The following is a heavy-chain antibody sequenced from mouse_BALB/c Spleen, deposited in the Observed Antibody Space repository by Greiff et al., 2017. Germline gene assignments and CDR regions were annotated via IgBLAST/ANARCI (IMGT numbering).Heavy chain of an antibody. V-gene: IGHV5-12-2*01. D-gene: IGHD2-14*01. J-gene: IGHJ3*01. CDR1: GFTFSSYT. CDR2: ISNGGGST. CDR3: ARTSYYRSAWFAY. Sequence: EVKLVESGGGLVQPGGSLKLSCAASGFTFSSYTMSWVRQTPEKRLEWVAYISNGGGSTYYPDTVKGRFTISRDNAKNTLYLQMSSLKSEDTAMYYCARTSYYRSAWFAYWGQGTLVTVSA.